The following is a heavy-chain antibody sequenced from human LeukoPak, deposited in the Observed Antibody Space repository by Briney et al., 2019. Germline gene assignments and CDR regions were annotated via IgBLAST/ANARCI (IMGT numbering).Heavy chain of an antibody. Sequence: SETLSLTCAVYGGSFSGYYWSWIRQPPGKGLEWIGEINHSGSTNYNPSLKSRVTISVDTSKNQFSLKLSSVTAADTAVHYCARANGFDPWGQGTLVTVSS. J-gene: IGHJ5*02. CDR2: INHSGST. CDR3: ARANGFDP. V-gene: IGHV4-34*01. CDR1: GGSFSGYY. D-gene: IGHD4-17*01.